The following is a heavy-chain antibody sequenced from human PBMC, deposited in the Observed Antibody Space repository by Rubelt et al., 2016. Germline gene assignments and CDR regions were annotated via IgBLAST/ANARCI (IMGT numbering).Heavy chain of an antibody. V-gene: IGHV3-7*01. J-gene: IGHJ4*02. CDR1: GGSIGSTTYY. D-gene: IGHD3-10*01. CDR3: ARYGLGECFDY. CDR2: IRHDGKEK. Sequence: LQLQESGPGLVKPSETLSLTCNVSGGSIGSTTYYWGWIRQPPGKGLEWVANIRHDGKEKYYVDSVKGRFTISRDNGKDLMFLQMDSLRAEDTAVYYCARYGLGECFDYWGQGTLVIVSS.